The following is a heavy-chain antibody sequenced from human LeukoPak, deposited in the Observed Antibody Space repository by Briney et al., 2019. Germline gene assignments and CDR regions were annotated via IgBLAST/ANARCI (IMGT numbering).Heavy chain of an antibody. V-gene: IGHV3-7*01. CDR3: ARAGVDYGDSTGLGDY. J-gene: IGHJ4*02. Sequence: GGSLRLSCAASGFTFSNYWMNWVRQPPGKGLEWVANIKQDGSETYYVDSVRGRFTISRDNAKNSLYLQMNSLRAEDTAVYYCARAGVDYGDSTGLGDYWGQGTLVTVSS. CDR2: IKQDGSET. CDR1: GFTFSNYW. D-gene: IGHD4-17*01.